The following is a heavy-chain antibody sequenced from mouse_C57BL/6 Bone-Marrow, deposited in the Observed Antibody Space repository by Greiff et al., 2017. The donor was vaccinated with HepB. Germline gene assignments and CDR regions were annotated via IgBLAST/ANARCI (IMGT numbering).Heavy chain of an antibody. CDR2: IDPSDSET. V-gene: IGHV1-52*01. CDR3: AREGTTVVATRFDY. CDR1: GYTFTSYW. Sequence: QVQLQQPGAELVRPGSSVKLSCKASGYTFTSYWMHWVKQRPIQGLEWIGNIDPSDSETHYNQKFKDKATLTVDKSSSTAYMQLSSLTSEDSAVYYCAREGTTVVATRFDYWGQGTTLTVSS. J-gene: IGHJ2*01. D-gene: IGHD1-1*01.